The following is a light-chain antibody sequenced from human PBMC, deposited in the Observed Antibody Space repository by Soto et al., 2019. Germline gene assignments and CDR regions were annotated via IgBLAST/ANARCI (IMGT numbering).Light chain of an antibody. CDR2: AAS. Sequence: DIQMTQSPSSLSASLGDIVTITCRASQGIGVYLAWFQQKPGKVPKLLIYAASALQSGVPSRFSGSGSGTDFTLTISSLQPEDIATYYCQKYNSAPLTFGGGTRVEIK. V-gene: IGKV1-27*01. CDR1: QGIGVY. J-gene: IGKJ4*01. CDR3: QKYNSAPLT.